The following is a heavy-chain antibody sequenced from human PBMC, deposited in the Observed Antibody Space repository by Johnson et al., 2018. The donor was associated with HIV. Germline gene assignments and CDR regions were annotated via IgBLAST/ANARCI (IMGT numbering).Heavy chain of an antibody. D-gene: IGHD1-7*01. CDR1: GFTFEDYG. Sequence: EKLVESGGRVVRPGGSLRLSCAASGFTFEDYGMSWVREAPGKGLEWVSSIGGSGTNTYYPASMKGRFTISRDNSKNSLYLQMNSLRAEDTAVYYCARDRAWNYEGAFDIWGQGTMVTVSS. J-gene: IGHJ3*02. V-gene: IGHV3-23*04. CDR2: IGGSGTNT. CDR3: ARDRAWNYEGAFDI.